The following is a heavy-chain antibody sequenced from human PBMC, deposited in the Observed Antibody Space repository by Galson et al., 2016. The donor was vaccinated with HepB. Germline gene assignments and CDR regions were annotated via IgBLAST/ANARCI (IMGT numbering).Heavy chain of an antibody. Sequence: ETLSLTCGVSGYYINSDYYWGWIRQPPGKGLEWIGSIFQSGSTFYSPSLKSRVTMSLNTSKNRFSLTLTSVTAADTAVYYCARVGNLKAFDIWGQGTMVTVSS. D-gene: IGHD3-10*01. CDR1: GYYINSDYY. CDR2: IFQSGST. J-gene: IGHJ3*02. CDR3: ARVGNLKAFDI. V-gene: IGHV4-38-2*01.